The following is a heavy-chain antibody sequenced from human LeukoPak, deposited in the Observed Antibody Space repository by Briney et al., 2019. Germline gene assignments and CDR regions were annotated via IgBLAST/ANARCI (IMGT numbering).Heavy chain of an antibody. CDR1: GVASSGNY. CDR2: INHSGST. CDR3: ARETSQKGAHYMDV. V-gene: IGHV4-34*01. Sequence: PSETLSLTCGVYGVASSGNYWSWIRQSPGRGLEWIGEINHSGSTNYNPSLKSRVIISIDTSKNQFSLKLSSVTAADTAVYYCARETSQKGAHYMDVWGKGTTVTISS. D-gene: IGHD3-16*01. J-gene: IGHJ6*03.